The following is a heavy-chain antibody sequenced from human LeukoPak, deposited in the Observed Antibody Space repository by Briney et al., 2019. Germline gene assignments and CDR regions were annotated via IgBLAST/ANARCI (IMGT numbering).Heavy chain of an antibody. D-gene: IGHD3-10*01. CDR1: GYTFTSYD. Sequence: GASVKVSCKASGYTFTSYDINWVRQATGQGLEWMGWMNPNSGNTGYAQKFQGRVTITRNTSISTAYMELSSLRSEDTAVYYCARGVYPWFGELLVRAYYYMDVWGKGTTVTVSS. J-gene: IGHJ6*03. CDR2: MNPNSGNT. V-gene: IGHV1-8*03. CDR3: ARGVYPWFGELLVRAYYYMDV.